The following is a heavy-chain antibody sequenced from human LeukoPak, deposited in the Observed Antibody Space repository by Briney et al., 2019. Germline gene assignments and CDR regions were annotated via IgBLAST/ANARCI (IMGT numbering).Heavy chain of an antibody. CDR1: GYNFPNYC. Sequence: GESLKISCKVSGYNFPNYCIGWVRQTPGKGLEWMGIMFPGDSDTKYSPSFQGQVTISADKSISTAYLQWSSLKASDTAMYYCARPGSGGPDYWGQGTLVTVSS. J-gene: IGHJ4*02. CDR2: MFPGDSDT. D-gene: IGHD3-3*01. V-gene: IGHV5-51*01. CDR3: ARPGSGGPDY.